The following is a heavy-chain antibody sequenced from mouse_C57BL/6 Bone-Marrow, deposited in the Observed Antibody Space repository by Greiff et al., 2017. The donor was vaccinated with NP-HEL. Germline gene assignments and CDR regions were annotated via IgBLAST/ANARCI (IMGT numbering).Heavy chain of an antibody. J-gene: IGHJ1*03. CDR3: ARDAYYSNHWYFDV. CDR2: ISDGGSYT. D-gene: IGHD2-5*01. V-gene: IGHV5-4*01. CDR1: GFTFSSYA. Sequence: EVKLMESGGGLVKPGGSLKLSCAASGFTFSSYAMSWVRQTPEKRLEWVATISDGGSYTYYPDNVKGRFTISRDNAKNNLYLQMSHLKSEDTAMYYCARDAYYSNHWYFDVWGTGTTVTVSS.